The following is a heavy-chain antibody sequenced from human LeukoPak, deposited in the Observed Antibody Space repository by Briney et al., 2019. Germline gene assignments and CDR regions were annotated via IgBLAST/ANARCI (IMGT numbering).Heavy chain of an antibody. Sequence: QAGGSLRLSCAASGFTFSSYWMSWVRQAPGKGLEWVANIKQDGSEKYYVDSVKGRFTISRDNAKNSLYLQMNSLRAEDTAVYYCAREGLETEYNWNLPLDYWGQGTLVTVSS. D-gene: IGHD1-7*01. V-gene: IGHV3-7*01. CDR3: AREGLETEYNWNLPLDY. CDR2: IKQDGSEK. CDR1: GFTFSSYW. J-gene: IGHJ4*02.